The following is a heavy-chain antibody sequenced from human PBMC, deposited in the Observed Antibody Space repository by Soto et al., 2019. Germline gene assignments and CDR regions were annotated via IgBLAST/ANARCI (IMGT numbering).Heavy chain of an antibody. J-gene: IGHJ4*02. CDR3: ARDRDRLLYRSGPSAWVV. Sequence: ASVKVSCKASGYTFTGYYMHWVRQAPGQGLEWMGWINPNSGGTNYAQQFQGWVTMTRDTSISTAYMELSRLRSDDTAVYYCARDRDRLLYRSGPSAWVVWGQGALV. CDR2: INPNSGGT. V-gene: IGHV1-2*04. D-gene: IGHD6-19*01. CDR1: GYTFTGYY.